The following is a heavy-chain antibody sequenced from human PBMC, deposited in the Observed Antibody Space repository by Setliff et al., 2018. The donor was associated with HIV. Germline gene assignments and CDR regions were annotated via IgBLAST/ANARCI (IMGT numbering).Heavy chain of an antibody. J-gene: IGHJ6*02. D-gene: IGHD6-13*01. CDR3: ARLRWAATAGTWDYYYYGMDV. CDR2: IYHTGST. CDR1: GGSINSTSYY. Sequence: SETLSLTCTVSGGSINSTSYYWGWIRQPPGNGLEWIGSIYHTGSTYYKPSLKSRVTISVDTSKNQFSLKVRSVTAADTAVYYCARLRWAATAGTWDYYYYGMDVWGQGTTVTAP. V-gene: IGHV4-39*01.